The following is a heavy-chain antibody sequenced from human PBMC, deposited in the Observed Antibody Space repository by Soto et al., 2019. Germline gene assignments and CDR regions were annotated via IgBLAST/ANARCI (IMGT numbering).Heavy chain of an antibody. CDR2: INWNGGST. CDR3: ATYPPGYCSSTSCKSPYYYMDV. V-gene: IGHV3-20*01. CDR1: GFTFDDYG. D-gene: IGHD2-2*01. Sequence: EVQLVESGGGVVRPGGSLRLSCAASGFTFDDYGMSWVRQAPGKGLEWVSGINWNGGSTGYADSVKGRFTISRDNAKNSLYLQMNSLRADDTALYHCATYPPGYCSSTSCKSPYYYMDVWGKGTTVTVSS. J-gene: IGHJ6*03.